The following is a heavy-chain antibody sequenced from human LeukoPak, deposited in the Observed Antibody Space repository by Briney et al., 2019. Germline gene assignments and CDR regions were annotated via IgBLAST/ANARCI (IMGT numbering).Heavy chain of an antibody. CDR1: GYTFTGYY. J-gene: IGHJ4*02. Sequence: ASVKVSCKASGYTFTGYYMHWVRQAPGQGLEWMGWINPNSGGTNYPQKFQGRVTITRDTSISTAYLELSRLTPDDTAVYYCARSRGWPKYFFDYWGQGTLVTVSS. CDR2: INPNSGGT. D-gene: IGHD6-19*01. CDR3: ARSRGWPKYFFDY. V-gene: IGHV1-2*02.